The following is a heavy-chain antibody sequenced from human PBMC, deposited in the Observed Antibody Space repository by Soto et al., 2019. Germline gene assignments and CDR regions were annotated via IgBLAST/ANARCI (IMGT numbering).Heavy chain of an antibody. CDR1: GGTFSSHS. Sequence: SVKVSCKSSGGTFSSHSINWVRQAPGQGLEWMGGIIPIFGPANFAKKFQGRVTITADESTTTAYMELSSLTSEDTAVYYCATGSFTSTGGRIGYHYNAMDVWGRGTTVTVSS. CDR2: IIPIFGPA. V-gene: IGHV1-69*13. CDR3: ATGSFTSTGGRIGYHYNAMDV. J-gene: IGHJ6*02. D-gene: IGHD1-1*01.